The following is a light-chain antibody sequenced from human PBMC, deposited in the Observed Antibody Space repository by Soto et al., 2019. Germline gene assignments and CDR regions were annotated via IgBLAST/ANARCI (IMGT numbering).Light chain of an antibody. CDR2: GAS. Sequence: EIVMTQSPGTLSVSPGERATLSCRASQSVSSNLAWYQQKPGQAPRLLIYGASTRATGIPARFSGSGSETEFTLTISSLQSEDFAVYYCQQFYNWPRTFGQGTKVEI. CDR3: QQFYNWPRT. V-gene: IGKV3-15*01. J-gene: IGKJ1*01. CDR1: QSVSSN.